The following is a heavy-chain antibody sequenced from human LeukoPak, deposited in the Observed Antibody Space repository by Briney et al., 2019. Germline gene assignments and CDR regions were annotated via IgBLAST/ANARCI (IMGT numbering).Heavy chain of an antibody. CDR1: GGSMRNFY. CDR2: IYYSGNI. V-gene: IGHV4-59*08. D-gene: IGHD2-2*03. Sequence: SETLSLTCSVSGGSMRNFYWSWIRQPAGKGLEWIGYIYYSGNIKYNPSLKSRVTISVDTSKNQFSLKLTSVTAADTAVYYCARHLGYCSTTSCYAEFDPWGQGTLVTVSS. CDR3: ARHLGYCSTTSCYAEFDP. J-gene: IGHJ5*02.